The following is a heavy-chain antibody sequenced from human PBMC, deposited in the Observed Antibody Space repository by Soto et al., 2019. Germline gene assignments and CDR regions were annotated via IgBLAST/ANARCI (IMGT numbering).Heavy chain of an antibody. CDR3: ARRRNGGVEDSSDS. J-gene: IGHJ5*01. V-gene: IGHV3-30*04. Sequence: LRLSCSSSGFTFIRHAIHWVRLTPGRGLEWVLAISRDGSYIYYTDSVKGRFTVSRDNSKNTMFVQMNRLIPDDTALYFCARRRNGGVEDSSDSWGQG. CDR2: ISRDGSYI. D-gene: IGHD3-3*01. CDR1: GFTFIRHA.